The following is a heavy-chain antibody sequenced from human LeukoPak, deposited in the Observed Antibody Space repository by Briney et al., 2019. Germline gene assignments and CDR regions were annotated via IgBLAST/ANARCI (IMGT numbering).Heavy chain of an antibody. CDR1: GGSISSGSYS. CDR2: IYSRGST. CDR3: ARFSPRAMGNYFDF. Sequence: SQTLSLTCAVSGGSISSGSYSWSWIRQPPGKGLEWIGYIYSRGSTYYNPSLKSRVTMSLDRSANQFSLNLSSVTAADTAVYYCARFSPRAMGNYFDFWGQGTLVTVSS. J-gene: IGHJ4*02. D-gene: IGHD7-27*01. V-gene: IGHV4-30-2*01.